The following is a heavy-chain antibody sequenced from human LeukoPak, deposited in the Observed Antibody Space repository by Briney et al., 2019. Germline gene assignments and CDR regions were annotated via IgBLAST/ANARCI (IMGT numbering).Heavy chain of an antibody. J-gene: IGHJ4*02. V-gene: IGHV4-59*01. D-gene: IGHD4-17*01. CDR1: GGSIGTYY. CDR2: IYYIGST. Sequence: SETLSLTCTVSGGSIGTYYWSWIRQPPGKGLEWIGYIYYIGSTNYNPSLKSRVTISVDTSNNQFSLKLSSVTAADTAIYYCARGGTRTVTTLWGQGTLVTVSS. CDR3: ARGGTRTVTTL.